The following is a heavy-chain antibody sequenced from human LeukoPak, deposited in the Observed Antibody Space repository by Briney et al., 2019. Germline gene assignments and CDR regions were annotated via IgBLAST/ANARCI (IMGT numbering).Heavy chain of an antibody. J-gene: IGHJ6*03. CDR3: AKSPTAMALLHYYYYMDV. CDR2: ISGSGGST. D-gene: IGHD5-18*01. CDR1: GFTFSSYA. Sequence: GGSLRLSCAASGFTFSSYAMSWVRQAPGKGLEWVSAISGSGGSTYYADSVKGRFTISRDNSKNTLYLQMNSLRAEDTAVYYCAKSPTAMALLHYYYYMDVWGKGTTVTVSS. V-gene: IGHV3-23*01.